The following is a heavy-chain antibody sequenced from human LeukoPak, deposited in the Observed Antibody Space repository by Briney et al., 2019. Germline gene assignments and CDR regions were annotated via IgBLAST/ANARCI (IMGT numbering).Heavy chain of an antibody. D-gene: IGHD3-22*01. CDR3: ARGTYDGSSDYTGSLDY. CDR2: IYMSGNT. J-gene: IGHJ4*01. V-gene: IGHV4-61*02. CDR1: GGSNTSDDYY. Sequence: SETLSLTCTVSGGSNTSDDYYWNWIRQPAGKGLEWIGRIYMSGNTDYNPSLKGRVTLSVDSKNQFSLNLSSPTAADTAVYYCARGTYDGSSDYTGSLDYWGQGILVTVSS.